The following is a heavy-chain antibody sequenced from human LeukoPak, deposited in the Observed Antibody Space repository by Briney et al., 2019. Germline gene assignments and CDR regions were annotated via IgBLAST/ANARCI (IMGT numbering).Heavy chain of an antibody. CDR3: ARGPGYSSGETFDY. CDR2: VYSDGGT. V-gene: IGHV4-4*07. D-gene: IGHD6-19*01. Sequence: PSGTLSLTCAVSGGSISSSYWSWIRQPAGKGLEWIWRVYSDGGTNYSPSLKSRVFMSVAPSTNQFSMTVTSVTAADAAMYYCARGPGYSSGETFDYWGQGTLVTVSS. CDR1: GGSISSSY. J-gene: IGHJ4*02.